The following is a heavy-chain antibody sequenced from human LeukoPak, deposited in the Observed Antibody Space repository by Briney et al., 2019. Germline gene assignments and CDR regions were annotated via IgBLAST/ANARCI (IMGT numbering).Heavy chain of an antibody. J-gene: IGHJ4*02. CDR3: ARQYSSNWGYFDY. Sequence: PSETLSLTCAVYGGSFSGYYWSWIRQPPGKGLEWIGEINHSGSTNYNPSLKSRVTISVDTSKNQFSLKLSSVTAADTAVYYCARQYSSNWGYFDYWGQGTLVTVSS. D-gene: IGHD6-13*01. CDR1: GGSFSGYY. V-gene: IGHV4-34*01. CDR2: INHSGST.